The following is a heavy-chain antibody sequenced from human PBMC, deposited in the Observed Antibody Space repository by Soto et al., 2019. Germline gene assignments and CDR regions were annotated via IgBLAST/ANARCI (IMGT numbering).Heavy chain of an antibody. D-gene: IGHD3-10*01. Sequence: SETLSLTCTVSGGSISSGGYYWSWIRQHPGKGLEWIGYIYYSGSTYYNPSLKSRVTISVDTSKNQFSLKLSSVTAADTAVYYCARASRERITMVRGVMFDPWGQGTLVTVSS. V-gene: IGHV4-31*03. CDR2: IYYSGST. J-gene: IGHJ5*02. CDR3: ARASRERITMVRGVMFDP. CDR1: GGSISSGGYY.